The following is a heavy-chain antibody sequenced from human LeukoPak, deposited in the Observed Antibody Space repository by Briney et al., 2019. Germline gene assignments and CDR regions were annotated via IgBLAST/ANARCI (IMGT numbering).Heavy chain of an antibody. CDR2: ISYDGSNK. CDR3: AKDLGYCSSTSCYGGAFVI. CDR1: GFTFSSYG. V-gene: IGHV3-30*18. J-gene: IGHJ3*02. D-gene: IGHD2-2*01. Sequence: GRSLRLSCAASGFTFSSYGMHWVRQARGKGLEWVAVISYDGSNKYYADSVKGRFTISRDNSKNTLYLQMNSLRAEDTAVYYCAKDLGYCSSTSCYGGAFVIWGQGTMVTVSS.